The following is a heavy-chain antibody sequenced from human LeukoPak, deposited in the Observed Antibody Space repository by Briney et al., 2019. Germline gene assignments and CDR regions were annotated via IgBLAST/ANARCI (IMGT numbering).Heavy chain of an antibody. CDR2: FDPEDGET. CDR1: GYTLTELS. CDR3: ATCSGGSCYGLNYYYYGMDV. Sequence: ASVKVSCKVSGYTLTELSMHWVRQAPGKGLEWMGGFDPEDGETIYAQKFQGRATMTEDTSTDTAYMELSSLRSEDTAVYYCATCSGGSCYGLNYYYYGMDVWGKGTTVTVSS. D-gene: IGHD2-15*01. V-gene: IGHV1-24*01. J-gene: IGHJ6*04.